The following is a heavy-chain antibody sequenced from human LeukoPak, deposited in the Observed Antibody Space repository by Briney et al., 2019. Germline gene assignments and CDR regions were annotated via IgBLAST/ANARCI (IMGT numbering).Heavy chain of an antibody. D-gene: IGHD6-13*01. CDR3: ARDGWGQQLVVPLYYYYYMDV. V-gene: IGHV1-8*01. Sequence: ASVKVSCKASGYTFTSYDINWVRQATGQGLEWMGWMNPNSGNTGYAQKFQGRVTMTRNTSISTAYMELSSLRSEDTAVYYCARDGWGQQLVVPLYYYYYMDVWGKGTTVTVSS. CDR2: MNPNSGNT. CDR1: GYTFTSYD. J-gene: IGHJ6*03.